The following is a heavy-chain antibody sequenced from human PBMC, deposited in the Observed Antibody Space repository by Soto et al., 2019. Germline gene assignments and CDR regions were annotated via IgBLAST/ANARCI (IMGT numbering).Heavy chain of an antibody. CDR3: ARVPFFTRQQPFDS. CDR2: IHKTGST. Sequence: PSETLSLTCSVSGGSLDSYLWSWIRQTPGKGLEWIGYIHKTGSTTYNPNVKTPVTISVDTSRNQFSLKLTSVTPADTAVYYCARVPFFTRQQPFDSWGQGRLVTVSS. V-gene: IGHV4-59*01. D-gene: IGHD1-1*01. CDR1: GGSLDSYL. J-gene: IGHJ4*02.